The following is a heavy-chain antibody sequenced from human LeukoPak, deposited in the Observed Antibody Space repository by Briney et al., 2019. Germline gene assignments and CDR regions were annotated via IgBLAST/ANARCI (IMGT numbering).Heavy chain of an antibody. Sequence: PGGSLTLSCAVSGFTVSGNYMTWVRQAPGKGLEWVSVIYTAGTTYYRDSVKGRFTISRHNSKNTVYLQMDSLRPEDTAVYYCASGPTYDYVRVILYWGQGPLVTVSS. CDR2: IYTAGTT. D-gene: IGHD3-16*01. J-gene: IGHJ4*02. CDR1: GFTVSGNY. V-gene: IGHV3-53*04. CDR3: ASGPTYDYVRVILY.